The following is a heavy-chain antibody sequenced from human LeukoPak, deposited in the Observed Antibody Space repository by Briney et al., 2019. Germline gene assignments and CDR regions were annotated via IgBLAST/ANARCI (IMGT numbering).Heavy chain of an antibody. CDR2: IYYSGST. CDR1: GGSISSYY. J-gene: IGHJ6*03. Sequence: PSETLSLTCTVSGGSISSYYWSWIRQPPGKGLEWIGYIYYSGSTNYNPSLKSRVTMSVDTSKNQFSLKLSSVTAADTAVYYCARAYIAADYYYMDVWGKGTTVTISS. V-gene: IGHV4-59*01. D-gene: IGHD6-13*01. CDR3: ARAYIAADYYYMDV.